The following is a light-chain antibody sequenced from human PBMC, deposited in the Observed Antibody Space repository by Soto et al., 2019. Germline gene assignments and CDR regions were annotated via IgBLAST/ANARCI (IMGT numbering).Light chain of an antibody. J-gene: IGKJ1*01. V-gene: IGKV3D-15*01. CDR3: LRYTIPQWP. CDR1: LTVATN. CDR2: GAS. Sequence: EKVMTQSPATLSVSPGERAILSCRASLTVATNLAWYQQKPGQAPRLLIDGASTRATGIPDRFSGSGSGTDFTLTISRLEPEDFAVYFCLRYTIPQWPLAPGTKVEI.